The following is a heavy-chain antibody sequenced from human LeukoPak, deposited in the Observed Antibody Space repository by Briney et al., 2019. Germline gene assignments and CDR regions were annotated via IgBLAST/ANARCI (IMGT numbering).Heavy chain of an antibody. CDR3: ARGPRPPGGWFGELPPFYYYYYGMDV. CDR2: MNPNSGNT. J-gene: IGHJ6*02. D-gene: IGHD3-10*01. CDR1: GYTFTSYD. V-gene: IGHV1-8*01. Sequence: ASVKVSCKASGYTFTSYDINWVRQATGLGLEWMGWMNPNSGNTGYAQKFQGRVTMTRNTSISTAYMELSSLRSEDTAVYYCARGPRPPGGWFGELPPFYYYYYGMDVWGQGTTVTVSS.